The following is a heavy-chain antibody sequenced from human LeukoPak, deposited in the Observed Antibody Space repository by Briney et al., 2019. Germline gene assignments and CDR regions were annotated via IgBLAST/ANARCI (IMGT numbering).Heavy chain of an antibody. D-gene: IGHD3-10*01. CDR1: GGTFSSYA. V-gene: IGHV1-69*06. CDR3: ARVQRITMVRGVPGPLD. CDR2: IIPIFGTA. Sequence: SVKVSCKASGGTFSSYAISWVRQAPGQGLEWMGGIIPIFGTANYAQKSQGRVTVTADKSTSTAYIELSSLRSEDTAVYYCARVQRITMVRGVPGPLDWGQGTLVTVSS. J-gene: IGHJ4*02.